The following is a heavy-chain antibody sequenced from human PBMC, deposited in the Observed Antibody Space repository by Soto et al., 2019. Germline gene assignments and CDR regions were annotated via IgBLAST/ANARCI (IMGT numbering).Heavy chain of an antibody. CDR1: GFTFSTYA. CDR3: AKDQVFWSAYHFDY. J-gene: IGHJ4*02. V-gene: IGHV3-23*01. CDR2: ISDSGGRT. D-gene: IGHD3-3*01. Sequence: LRLSCAAPGFTFSTYAMTWARQAPGKGLEWVSAISDSGGRTYLAASVRGRFTISRDNSKSTLYLQMDSLRVEDTAVYYCAKDQVFWSAYHFDYWGQGALVTVSS.